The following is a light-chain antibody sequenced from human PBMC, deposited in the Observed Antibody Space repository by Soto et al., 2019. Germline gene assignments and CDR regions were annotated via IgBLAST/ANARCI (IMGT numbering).Light chain of an antibody. J-gene: IGKJ3*01. Sequence: IQLTPSPSSLSASVGDRVTITCRARQGISSYLAWYQQKPGKAPNILISAASPLQSAVPSRFSGSESGTDFTLTVSSLQPEDLATYYCQQLNSYPFTFGPGTKVDIK. CDR2: AAS. CDR1: QGISSY. CDR3: QQLNSYPFT. V-gene: IGKV1-9*01.